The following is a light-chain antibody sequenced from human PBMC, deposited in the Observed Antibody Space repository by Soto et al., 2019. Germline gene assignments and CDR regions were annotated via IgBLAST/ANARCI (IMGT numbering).Light chain of an antibody. J-gene: IGKJ3*01. CDR3: QQESMYPPAFT. CDR2: AAS. CDR1: QGISSD. Sequence: AIRMTQSPSSLSASTGDRVTITCLASQGISSDLAWYQQKPGKDPKLLIYAASTVQSGVPSRVSGSGSGTEFPLTISCLQSEDFETYYGQQESMYPPAFTCRPGTKVDI. V-gene: IGKV1-8*01.